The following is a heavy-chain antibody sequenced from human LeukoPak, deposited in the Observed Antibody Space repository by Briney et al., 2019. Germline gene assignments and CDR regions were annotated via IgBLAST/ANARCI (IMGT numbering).Heavy chain of an antibody. D-gene: IGHD1-26*01. CDR1: DGSISSYY. Sequence: PSETLSLTCTVSDGSISSYYWGWIRQPPGKGLEWIGSIYYIRSTPYNPSLKSRVTISVDKSKNEFSLKLSSVTAADAGVYYCARVWELSDAFDIWGQGTMVTVSS. CDR3: ARVWELSDAFDI. CDR2: IYYIRST. V-gene: IGHV4-39*07. J-gene: IGHJ3*02.